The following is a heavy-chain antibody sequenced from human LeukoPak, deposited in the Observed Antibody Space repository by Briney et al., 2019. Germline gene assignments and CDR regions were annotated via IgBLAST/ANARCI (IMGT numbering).Heavy chain of an antibody. Sequence: SVKVSCKASGGTFSSYAISWVRQAPGQGLQWMGGIIPIFGTANYAQKFQGRVTITADESTSTAYMELSSLRSEDTAVYYCARGTTAYCGGDCLYYWGQGTLVTVSS. CDR2: IIPIFGTA. CDR1: GGTFSSYA. J-gene: IGHJ4*02. D-gene: IGHD2-21*01. CDR3: ARGTTAYCGGDCLYY. V-gene: IGHV1-69*13.